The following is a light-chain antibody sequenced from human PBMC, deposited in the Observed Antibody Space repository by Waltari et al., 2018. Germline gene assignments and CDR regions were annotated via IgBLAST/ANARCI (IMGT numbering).Light chain of an antibody. Sequence: DIQLTQSPSFLSASVGDRVTITCWASQGIRSYLAWYQQKPGKAPKLLIYAASTLQSGVPSRFRGSGSGTEFTLTINSLQPEDFATYYCQQLNSYPRMYTFGQGTKLEIK. V-gene: IGKV1-9*01. J-gene: IGKJ2*01. CDR1: QGIRSY. CDR2: AAS. CDR3: QQLNSYPRMYT.